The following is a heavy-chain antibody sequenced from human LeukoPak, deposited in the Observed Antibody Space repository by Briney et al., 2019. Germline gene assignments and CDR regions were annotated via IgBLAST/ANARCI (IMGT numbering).Heavy chain of an antibody. CDR3: ARDPEKMATSNWFDP. V-gene: IGHV3-30*04. Sequence: PGGSLRLSCAASGFSFSSYAMHWVRQAPGKGLEWVAVISYDGSNKYYAASVKGRFTISRDNSKNTLYLQMKSLRAEDTAVYYCARDPEKMATSNWFDPWGQGTLVTVSS. D-gene: IGHD5-24*01. CDR1: GFSFSSYA. CDR2: ISYDGSNK. J-gene: IGHJ5*02.